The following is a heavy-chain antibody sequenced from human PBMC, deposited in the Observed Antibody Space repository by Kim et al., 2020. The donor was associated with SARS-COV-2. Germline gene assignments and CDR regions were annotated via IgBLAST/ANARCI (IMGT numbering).Heavy chain of an antibody. V-gene: IGHV4-39*01. J-gene: IGHJ4*02. Sequence: SETLSLTCDVSGGSISSDKYYWGWIRQPPGRGLEYIGSIYYSGTTYYNPSFMSRLTISVDTSKNQFSLRLSSVTAADTATYYCATSYTGAWYPKNFDFWGQGLLLSVSS. D-gene: IGHD6-19*01. CDR2: IYYSGTT. CDR3: ATSYTGAWYPKNFDF. CDR1: GGSISSDKYY.